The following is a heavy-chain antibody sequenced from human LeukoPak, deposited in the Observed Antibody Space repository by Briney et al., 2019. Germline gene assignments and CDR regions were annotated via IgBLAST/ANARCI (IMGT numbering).Heavy chain of an antibody. Sequence: GGSLRLSCAASGFTFSSYSMNWVRQAPGKGLEWVSYITSSSSTIYYADSVKGRFTISRDNAKNSLYLQMNSLRVEDTAVYYCARDYYGSGSYDWGQGTLVTVSS. CDR2: ITSSSSTI. CDR1: GFTFSSYS. D-gene: IGHD3-10*01. CDR3: ARDYYGSGSYD. V-gene: IGHV3-48*01. J-gene: IGHJ4*02.